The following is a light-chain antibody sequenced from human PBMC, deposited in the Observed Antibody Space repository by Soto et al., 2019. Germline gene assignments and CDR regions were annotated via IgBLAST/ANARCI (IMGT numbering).Light chain of an antibody. CDR3: QQRSNWPFT. Sequence: EIVLTQSPATLSLSPGERATLSCRASQSVSSYLAWYQQKPGQAPRLLIYDASNRAAGIPARFSGSGSGTDFTLTIGSLEPGDFAVYYCQQRSNWPFTFGGVTKVEIK. CDR1: QSVSSY. V-gene: IGKV3-11*01. CDR2: DAS. J-gene: IGKJ4*01.